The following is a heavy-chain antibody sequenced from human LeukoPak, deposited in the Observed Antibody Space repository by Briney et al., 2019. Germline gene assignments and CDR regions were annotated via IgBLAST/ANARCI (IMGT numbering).Heavy chain of an antibody. V-gene: IGHV3-30*04. J-gene: IGHJ6*02. CDR3: ARGGSGYPDYYYYGMDV. CDR2: ISYDGSNK. Sequence: GRSLRLSCAASGFTFSSYAMHWVRQAPGKGLEWVAVISYDGSNKYYADSVKGRFTISRDNSKNTLYLQMNSLRAEDTAVYYCARGGSGYPDYYYYGMDVWGQGTTVTVSS. CDR1: GFTFSSYA. D-gene: IGHD3-22*01.